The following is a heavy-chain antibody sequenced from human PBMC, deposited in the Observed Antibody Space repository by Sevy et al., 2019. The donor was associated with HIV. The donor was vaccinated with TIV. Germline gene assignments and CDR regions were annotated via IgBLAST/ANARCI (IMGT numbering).Heavy chain of an antibody. V-gene: IGHV5-10-1*01. CDR1: GYSFTSYW. D-gene: IGHD3-10*01. Sequence: GESLKISCKGSGYSFTSYWISWVRQMPGKGLEWMGRIDPSDSYTNYSPSFQGHVTISADKSISTAYLQWSSLKASDTAMHYCARGVLWFGELDAFDIWGQGTMVTVSS. J-gene: IGHJ3*02. CDR3: ARGVLWFGELDAFDI. CDR2: IDPSDSYT.